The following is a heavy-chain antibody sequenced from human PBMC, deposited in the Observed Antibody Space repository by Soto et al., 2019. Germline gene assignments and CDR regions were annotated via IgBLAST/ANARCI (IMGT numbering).Heavy chain of an antibody. CDR1: GFTVSSNY. CDR2: IYSGGST. CDR3: ARGDSGYAYYFEDGLDV. V-gene: IGHV3-66*01. J-gene: IGHJ6*02. D-gene: IGHD5-12*01. Sequence: EVQLVESGGGLVQPGGSLRLSCAASGFTVSSNYMSWVRQAPGKGLEWVSVIYSGGSTYYADSVKGRFTISRDNSKNTLDLQMISLTAEDRDVYYCARGDSGYAYYFEDGLDVWGQGTTVTVS.